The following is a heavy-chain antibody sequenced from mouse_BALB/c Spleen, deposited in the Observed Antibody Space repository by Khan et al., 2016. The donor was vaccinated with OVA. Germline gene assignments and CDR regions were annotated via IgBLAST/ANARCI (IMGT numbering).Heavy chain of an antibody. Sequence: EVQLVESGGDLVKPGGSLKLSCAASGFSFSSYSMSWVRQTPDKRLEWVATISSGGDYTFYPDIVKGRFTISRDNAKTTLYLQMSSLKSEDTAMFYCASYLTGSFAYWGQGTLVTVSA. CDR3: ASYLTGSFAY. V-gene: IGHV5-6*01. J-gene: IGHJ3*01. D-gene: IGHD4-1*01. CDR1: GFSFSSYS. CDR2: ISSGGDYT.